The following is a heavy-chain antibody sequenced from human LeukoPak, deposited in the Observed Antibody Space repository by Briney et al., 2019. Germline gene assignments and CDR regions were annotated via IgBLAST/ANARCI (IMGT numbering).Heavy chain of an antibody. J-gene: IGHJ5*02. CDR3: ARSVDLIVNWFDP. Sequence: SETLSLTCTVSGGSISSYYWSWIRQPPGKGLEWIGYIYYSGSTNYNPSLKSRVTISVDTSKNQFSLKLSTVTAADTAVYYCARSVDLIVNWFDPWGQGTLVTVSS. CDR1: GGSISSYY. D-gene: IGHD2-21*01. CDR2: IYYSGST. V-gene: IGHV4-59*01.